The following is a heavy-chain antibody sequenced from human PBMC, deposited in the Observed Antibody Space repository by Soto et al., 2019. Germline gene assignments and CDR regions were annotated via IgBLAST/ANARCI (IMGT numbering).Heavy chain of an antibody. V-gene: IGHV1-2*04. J-gene: IGHJ4*02. CDR1: GYTFTGFH. CDR2: INPNGGGR. Sequence: QVQLVQSGAEVKQPGASVKVSCKASGYTFTGFHIHWVRQAPGQGLEWMGWINPNGGGRNYAQKFQGWVTMTRDTSFSTAYMELRRLKSDDTAVYYCARGSVGPTTDFDYWGQGTLVTVSS. D-gene: IGHD1-26*01. CDR3: ARGSVGPTTDFDY.